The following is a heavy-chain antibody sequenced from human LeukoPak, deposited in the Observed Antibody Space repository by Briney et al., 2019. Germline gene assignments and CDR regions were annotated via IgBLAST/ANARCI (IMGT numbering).Heavy chain of an antibody. CDR1: GGTFSSYA. Sequence: SVKVSCKASGGTFSSYAISWVRQAPGQGLEWMGGIIPIFGTANYAQKFQGRVTITADESTSTAYMELSSLRSEDTAVYHCARGTTYLGGYFDYWGQGTLVTVSS. CDR2: IIPIFGTA. D-gene: IGHD1-1*01. V-gene: IGHV1-69*13. CDR3: ARGTTYLGGYFDY. J-gene: IGHJ4*02.